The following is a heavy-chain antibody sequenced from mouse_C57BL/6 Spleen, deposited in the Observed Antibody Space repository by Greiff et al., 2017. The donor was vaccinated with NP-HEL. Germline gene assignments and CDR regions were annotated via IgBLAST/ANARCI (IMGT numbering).Heavy chain of an antibody. J-gene: IGHJ3*01. V-gene: IGHV1-64*01. CDR1: GYTFTSYW. D-gene: IGHD2-2*01. CDR3: AREEGYGYDEFAY. CDR2: IHPNSGST. Sequence: VQLQQPGAELVKPGASVKLSCKASGYTFTSYWMHWVKQRPGQGLEWIGMIHPNSGSTNYNEKFKSKATLTVDKSSSTAYMQLSSLTSEDSAVYYCAREEGYGYDEFAYWGQGTLVTVSA.